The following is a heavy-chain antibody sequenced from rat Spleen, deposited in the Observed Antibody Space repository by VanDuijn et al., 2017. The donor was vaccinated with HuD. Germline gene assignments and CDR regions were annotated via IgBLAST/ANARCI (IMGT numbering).Heavy chain of an antibody. Sequence: QVQLQQSGAELAKPGSSVKISCKTSGYTFANYDVNWIKQTTGQGLDYIGYINTGSGGTYYNEKFKGRATLTVDKSYSTAFMELSSLTPEDTAVYYCSRGDYFDYWGQGVMVTVSS. CDR1: GYTFANYD. CDR2: INTGSGGT. V-gene: IGHV1-57*01. CDR3: SRGDYFDY. J-gene: IGHJ2*01.